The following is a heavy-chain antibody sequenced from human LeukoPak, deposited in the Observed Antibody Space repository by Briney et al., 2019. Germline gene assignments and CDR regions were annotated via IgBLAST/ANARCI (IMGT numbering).Heavy chain of an antibody. CDR3: ARDRGQLWL. J-gene: IGHJ4*02. D-gene: IGHD5-18*01. Sequence: PGGSLRLSCAASGITFSSYWMSWVRQAPGKGLEWVANIKQDGSEKYYVDSVKGRFTISRDNAKNSLYLQMNSLRAEDTAVYYCARDRGQLWLWGQGTLVTVSS. V-gene: IGHV3-7*04. CDR2: IKQDGSEK. CDR1: GITFSSYW.